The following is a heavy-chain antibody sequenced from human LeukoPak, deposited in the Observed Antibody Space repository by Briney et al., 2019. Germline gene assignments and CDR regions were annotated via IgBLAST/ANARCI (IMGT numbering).Heavy chain of an antibody. CDR2: VSYSGRP. CDR1: GGSVGSSPYY. D-gene: IGHD6-13*01. Sequence: SETLSLTCTVSGGSVGSSPYYWAWVRQPPGRELDWIGSVSYSGRPSYTPSLESRVTISVDTSKNQFFLKFNSVTAADTAVYYCARVGDYSSSWYDLLYFDSWGPGTLVTVPS. CDR3: ARVGDYSSSWYDLLYFDS. J-gene: IGHJ4*02. V-gene: IGHV4-39*07.